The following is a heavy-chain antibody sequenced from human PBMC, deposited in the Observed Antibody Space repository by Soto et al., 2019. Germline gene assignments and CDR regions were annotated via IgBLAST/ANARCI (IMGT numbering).Heavy chain of an antibody. CDR3: AQYRWYYYDSRGYHGDAFDT. J-gene: IGHJ3*02. Sequence: EVSLELSCAAYGFTFSSYAVSWVRQAPGKGLEWVSAISGSGGSTYSADSVKGRFIISRDNTKNTLYLQMNSLRAEDTAVYDCAQYRWYYYDSRGYHGDAFDTWGQGTMVNVSS. D-gene: IGHD3-22*01. CDR2: ISGSGGST. CDR1: GFTFSSYA. V-gene: IGHV3-23*01.